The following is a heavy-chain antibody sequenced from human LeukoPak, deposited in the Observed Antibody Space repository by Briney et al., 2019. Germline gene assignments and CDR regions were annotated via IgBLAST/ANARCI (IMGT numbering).Heavy chain of an antibody. CDR1: GYTFTSYD. V-gene: IGHV1-8*01. Sequence: ASVKVSCKASGYTFTSYDINWVRQATGQGLEWMGWMNPNSGNTGYAQKFQGRVTMTRNTSISTAYMELSSLRSEDTAVYYCARAPNPDYGDPSCFDYWGQGTLVTVSS. D-gene: IGHD4-17*01. CDR2: MNPNSGNT. J-gene: IGHJ4*02. CDR3: ARAPNPDYGDPSCFDY.